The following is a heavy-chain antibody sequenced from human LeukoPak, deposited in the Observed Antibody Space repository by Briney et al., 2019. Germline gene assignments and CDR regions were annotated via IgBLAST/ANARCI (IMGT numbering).Heavy chain of an antibody. Sequence: PGGSLRLSCAASGFTFSSYLMNWVRQAPGKGLEWVAYIKHDGSDKKYVDSVKGRFTISRDNAKNSLYLQMNSLRAEDTAVYYCARDRITMIVVVPDFDYWGQGTLVTVSS. CDR2: IKHDGSDK. V-gene: IGHV3-7*03. J-gene: IGHJ4*02. CDR3: ARDRITMIVVVPDFDY. D-gene: IGHD3-22*01. CDR1: GFTFSSYL.